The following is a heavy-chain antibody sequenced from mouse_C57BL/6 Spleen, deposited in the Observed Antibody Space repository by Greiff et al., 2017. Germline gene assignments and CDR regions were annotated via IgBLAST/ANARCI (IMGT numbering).Heavy chain of an antibody. J-gene: IGHJ3*01. CDR1: GFTFSSYA. D-gene: IGHD2-10*01. CDR2: ISDGGSYT. V-gene: IGHV5-4*01. Sequence: EVQGVESGGGLVKPGGSLKLSCAASGFTFSSYAMSWVRQTPEKRLEWVATISDGGSYTYYPDNVKGRFTISRDNATNNLYLQMSHLKSEDTAMYSCARDRAYYGNCPWFAYWGQGTLVTVSA. CDR3: ARDRAYYGNCPWFAY.